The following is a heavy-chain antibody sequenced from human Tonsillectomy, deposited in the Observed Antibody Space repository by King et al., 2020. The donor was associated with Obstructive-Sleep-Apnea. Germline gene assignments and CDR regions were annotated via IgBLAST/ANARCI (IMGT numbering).Heavy chain of an antibody. CDR1: GFTFSSYA. Sequence: VQLVESGGGLVQPGGSLRLSCAASGFTFSSYAMSWVRQAPGKGLEWVSVISGSGGSTYYADSVKGRFTISRDKSKNTLYLQMNSLRAEDTAIYYCAKILDDYGDHVGGVDVWGQGTTVSVSS. CDR3: AKILDDYGDHVGGVDV. D-gene: IGHD4-17*01. CDR2: ISGSGGST. V-gene: IGHV3-23*04. J-gene: IGHJ6*02.